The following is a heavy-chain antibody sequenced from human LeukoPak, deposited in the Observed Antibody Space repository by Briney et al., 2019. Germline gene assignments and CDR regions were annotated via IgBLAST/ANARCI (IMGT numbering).Heavy chain of an antibody. V-gene: IGHV4-39*01. Sequence: SETLSLTCTVSGGSISSSTYYWGWIRQPPGKGLEWIGSIYYSGSTYYNPSLKSRVTISVDTSKNQFSLKLSSVTAADTAVYYCARQRREYCSGGSCYPYLDYWGQGTLVTVSS. J-gene: IGHJ4*02. CDR1: GGSISSSTYY. D-gene: IGHD2-15*01. CDR2: IYYSGST. CDR3: ARQRREYCSGGSCYPYLDY.